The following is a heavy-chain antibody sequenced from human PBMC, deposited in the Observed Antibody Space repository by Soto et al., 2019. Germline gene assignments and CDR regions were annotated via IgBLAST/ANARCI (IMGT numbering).Heavy chain of an antibody. V-gene: IGHV1-46*01. CDR3: VRVGTLYCSGGSCYSGFERSYGMDV. J-gene: IGHJ6*02. CDR1: GYTFTSYY. Sequence: ASVKVSCKASGYTFTSYYMHWVRQAPGQGLEWMGIINPSGGSTSYAQKFQGRVTMTRDTSTSTVYMELSSLRSEDTAVYYFVRVGTLYCSGGSCYSGFERSYGMDVWGQGTTVTVSS. D-gene: IGHD2-15*01. CDR2: INPSGGST.